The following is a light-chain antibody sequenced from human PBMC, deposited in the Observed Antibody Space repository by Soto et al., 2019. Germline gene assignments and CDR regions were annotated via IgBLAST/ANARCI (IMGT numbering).Light chain of an antibody. CDR3: QKTYSTPFT. Sequence: DIQMTQSPSSLSASVGDRVTINCRASQTISNYLNWYQEKPGKAPKLLIYAASILQSGVPSRFSGSGSGTEFTLTISNLQPEDFATYYCQKTYSTPFTFGPGTKVDI. CDR2: AAS. V-gene: IGKV1-39*01. CDR1: QTISNY. J-gene: IGKJ3*01.